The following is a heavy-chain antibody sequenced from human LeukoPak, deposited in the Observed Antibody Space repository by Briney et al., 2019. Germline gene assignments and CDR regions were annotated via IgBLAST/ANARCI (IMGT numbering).Heavy chain of an antibody. J-gene: IGHJ4*02. CDR2: ISAYNGNT. V-gene: IGHV1-18*01. D-gene: IGHD4-17*01. CDR3: AADKNFGEVGY. Sequence: ASVRVSSKASGYTFTSYGISWVRQAPGQGLEWMGWISAYNGNTNYAQKLQGRVTMTTDTSTSTAYMELRSLRSDDTAVYYCAADKNFGEVGYWGQGTLVTVSS. CDR1: GYTFTSYG.